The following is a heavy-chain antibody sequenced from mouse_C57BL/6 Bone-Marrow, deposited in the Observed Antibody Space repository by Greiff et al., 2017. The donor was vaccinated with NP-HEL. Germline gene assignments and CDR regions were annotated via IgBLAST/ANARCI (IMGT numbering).Heavy chain of an antibody. D-gene: IGHD4-1*01. CDR3: ARDLGRGWFAY. V-gene: IGHV1-19*01. J-gene: IGHJ3*01. CDR2: INPYNGGT. CDR1: GYTFTDYY. Sequence: VQLKESGPVLVKPGASVKMSCKASGYTFTDYYMNWVKQSHGKSLEWIGVINPYNGGTSYNQKFKGKATLTVDKSSSTAYMELNSLTSEDSAVYYCARDLGRGWFAYWGQGTLVTVSA.